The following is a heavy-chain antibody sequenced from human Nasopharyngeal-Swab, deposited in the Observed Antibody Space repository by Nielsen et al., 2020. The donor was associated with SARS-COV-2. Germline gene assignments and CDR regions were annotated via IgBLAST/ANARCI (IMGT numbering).Heavy chain of an antibody. CDR1: GRSISSSSSY. J-gene: IGHJ4*02. CDR3: ARGPSMIVVVKYFDY. CDR2: IYYSGST. D-gene: IGHD3-22*01. Sequence: SGTLSLTCTVSGRSISSSSSYWGWIRQPPGKGLEWVGSIYYSGSTYYTPSLKSRVTISVDTSKNQFSLKLSSVTAADTAVYYCARGPSMIVVVKYFDYWGQGTLVTVSS. V-gene: IGHV4-39*07.